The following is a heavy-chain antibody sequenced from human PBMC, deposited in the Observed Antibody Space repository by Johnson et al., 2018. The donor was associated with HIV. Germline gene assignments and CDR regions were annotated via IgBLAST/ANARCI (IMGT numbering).Heavy chain of an antibody. CDR1: GFTFSSYA. J-gene: IGHJ3*02. CDR2: ISYDGSNK. D-gene: IGHD3-10*01. CDR3: ARDLPYYYGTGWDAFDI. Sequence: VQLVESGGGVVQPGRSLRLSCAASGFTFSSYAMHWVRQAPGKGLEWVAVISYDGSNKYYADSVKGRFTISRDNSKNSLYLEMSSLRAEDTAVYFCARDLPYYYGTGWDAFDIWGQGTVVTVSS. V-gene: IGHV3-30-3*01.